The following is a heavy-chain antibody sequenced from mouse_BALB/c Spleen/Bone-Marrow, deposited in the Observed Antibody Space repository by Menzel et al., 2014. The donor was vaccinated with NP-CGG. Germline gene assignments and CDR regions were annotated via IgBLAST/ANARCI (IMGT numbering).Heavy chain of an antibody. V-gene: IGHV1-26*01. J-gene: IGHJ4*01. CDR1: GYSFTDYY. CDR2: INPYNGAT. Sequence: EVQLVESGPELVKPGASVKISCKASGYSFTDYYMHWVKQSHVKSLEWIGRINPYNGATSYNQNFKDKASLTGDKSSTTAYMELHSLTSEDSAVYYCATDRYDEDYAMDYWGQGTSVTVSS. D-gene: IGHD2-14*01. CDR3: ATDRYDEDYAMDY.